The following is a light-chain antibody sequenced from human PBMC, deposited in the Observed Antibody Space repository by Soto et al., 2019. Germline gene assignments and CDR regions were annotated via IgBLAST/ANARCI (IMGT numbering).Light chain of an antibody. CDR3: QQTRSFPLT. V-gene: IGKV1-12*01. CDR2: SAS. CDR1: QAITSW. J-gene: IGKJ4*01. Sequence: DIHVTQSPSSQSASVSDRVTITSRASQAITSWLAWYQQKPGRAPKLLIYSASSLQSGAPSRFTGSGSGTDFTLTITSLQPDDAAVYYCQQTRSFPLTFGGGTKVDIK.